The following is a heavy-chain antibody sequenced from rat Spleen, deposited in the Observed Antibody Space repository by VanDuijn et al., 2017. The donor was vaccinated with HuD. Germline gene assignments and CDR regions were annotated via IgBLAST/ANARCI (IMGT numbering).Heavy chain of an antibody. CDR2: IKAKSNNYAT. J-gene: IGHJ4*01. CDR3: ACYYDGSYYY. D-gene: IGHD1-12*02. Sequence: EVQVLESGGGLVQPGNSLKLSCATSGFTFSTAWMYWYRQFPEKRLEWVARIKAKSNNYATDYTESVKGRFTIPRDDSKSSIYLQMNNLKEEDTAIYYCACYYDGSYYYWGQGASVTVSS. V-gene: IGHV6-6*01. CDR1: GFTFSTAW.